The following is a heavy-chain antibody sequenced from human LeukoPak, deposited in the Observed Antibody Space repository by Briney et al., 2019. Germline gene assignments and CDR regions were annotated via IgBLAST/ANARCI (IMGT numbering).Heavy chain of an antibody. CDR2: MNPNSGNT. V-gene: IGHV1-8*01. CDR1: GYTFTSYD. D-gene: IGHD6-19*01. Sequence: ASVKVSCKASGYTFTSYDINWVRQATGQGLEWTGWMNPNSGNTGFAQKFQGRVTMTRNTSISTAYMELSSLRSEDTAVYYCARGMSSGWYVTYYYYYYMDVWGKGTTVTVSS. CDR3: ARGMSSGWYVTYYYYYYMDV. J-gene: IGHJ6*03.